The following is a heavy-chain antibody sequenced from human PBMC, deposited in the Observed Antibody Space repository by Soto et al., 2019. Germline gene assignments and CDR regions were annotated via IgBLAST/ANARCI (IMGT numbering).Heavy chain of an antibody. V-gene: IGHV2-5*01. Sequence: QITLKESGPTLVKPTQTLTLTCTFSGFSLSTSGVGVGWIRQPPGKALEWFALIYWNDDKRYSPSLKSRLTITRDTSKNQVVLSMTNMDPVDTATYYCAHRPAYDFWTGSAYFDYWGQGTLVTVSS. CDR1: GFSLSTSGVG. CDR2: IYWNDDK. J-gene: IGHJ4*02. CDR3: AHRPAYDFWTGSAYFDY. D-gene: IGHD3-3*01.